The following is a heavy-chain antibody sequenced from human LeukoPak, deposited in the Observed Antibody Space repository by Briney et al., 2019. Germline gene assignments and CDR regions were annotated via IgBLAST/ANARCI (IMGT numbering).Heavy chain of an antibody. D-gene: IGHD3-10*01. CDR2: TSRSGSTI. CDR1: GFTFSSHE. Sequence: AAGTLRLSCAASGFTFSSHEMNWVRQAPGKGLEWVSYTSRSGSTIYYADSVKGRFTISRDNAKNSLYLQMNSLRAEDTAVYYCARERYYYGSGSYLPFDYWGQGTLVTVSS. CDR3: ARERYYYGSGSYLPFDY. V-gene: IGHV3-48*03. J-gene: IGHJ4*02.